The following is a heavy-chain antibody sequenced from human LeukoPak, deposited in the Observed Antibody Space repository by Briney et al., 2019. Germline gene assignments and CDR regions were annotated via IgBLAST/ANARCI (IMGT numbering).Heavy chain of an antibody. V-gene: IGHV4-61*02. J-gene: IGHJ4*02. D-gene: IGHD5-24*01. Sequence: PSETLSLTCTVSGGSISSGTYYWSWIRQPAGKGLEWIGRFYTSGSTNYNPSLKSRVTISVDTSKNQFSLKLSSVTAADTAVYYCARGRDGYNFLNRGEYYYFDYWGQGTLVTVSS. CDR2: FYTSGST. CDR3: ARGRDGYNFLNRGEYYYFDY. CDR1: GGSISSGTYY.